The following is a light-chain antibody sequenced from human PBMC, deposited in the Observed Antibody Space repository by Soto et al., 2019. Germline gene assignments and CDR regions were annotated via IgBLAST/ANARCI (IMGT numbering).Light chain of an antibody. V-gene: IGKV3-20*01. Sequence: EIVLTPSPGTLSLSPGEKATISCGASQNVDSNYLAWYQQKPGQAPRIIIFGASGRATGIPDRFSGSGSGTDFTLTISSLQPEDVATYYCQKYNSAPLTFGGGTKVDIK. J-gene: IGKJ4*01. CDR2: GAS. CDR1: QNVDSNY. CDR3: QKYNSAPLT.